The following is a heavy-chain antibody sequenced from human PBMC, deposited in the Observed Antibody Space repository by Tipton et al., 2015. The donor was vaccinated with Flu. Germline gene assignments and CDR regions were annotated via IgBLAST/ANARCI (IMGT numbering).Heavy chain of an antibody. D-gene: IGHD3-10*01. CDR2: IYQSGTT. V-gene: IGHV4-59*08. CDR3: ARHSSSARGWFDP. CDR1: GGSISSHY. Sequence: GLVKPSETLSLTCTVSGGSISSHYWGWIRQPPGKGLEWIGSIYQSGTTYYNPSLKSRVTISVDTSKNQFSLKLSSVTAADTAVYYCARHSSSARGWFDPWGQGTLVTVSS. J-gene: IGHJ5*02.